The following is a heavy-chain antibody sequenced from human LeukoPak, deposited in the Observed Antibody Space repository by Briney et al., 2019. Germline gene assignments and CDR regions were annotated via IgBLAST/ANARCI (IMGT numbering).Heavy chain of an antibody. V-gene: IGHV4-59*01. CDR1: GGSISSYY. J-gene: IGHJ4*02. Sequence: SVTLSLTCTVSGGSISSYYWSWIRQPPGKGLEWIGYIYYSGSTNYNPSLKSRVTISVDTSKNQFSLKLSSVTAADTAVYYCARGAVAGIDYWGQGTLVTVSS. CDR3: ARGAVAGIDY. D-gene: IGHD6-19*01. CDR2: IYYSGST.